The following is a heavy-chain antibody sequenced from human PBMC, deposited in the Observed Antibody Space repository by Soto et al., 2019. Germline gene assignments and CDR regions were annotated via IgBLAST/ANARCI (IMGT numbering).Heavy chain of an antibody. D-gene: IGHD1-7*01. V-gene: IGHV1-3*01. J-gene: IGHJ6*02. CDR1: GYTFTSYA. CDR3: ARDHDGTGTTYGMDV. CDR2: INAGNGNT. Sequence: GASVKVSCKASGYTFTSYAMHWVRQAPGQRLEWMGWINAGNGNTKYSQKFQGRVTITRDTSASTAYMELSSLRFEDTAVYYCARDHDGTGTTYGMDVWGQGTTVTVSS.